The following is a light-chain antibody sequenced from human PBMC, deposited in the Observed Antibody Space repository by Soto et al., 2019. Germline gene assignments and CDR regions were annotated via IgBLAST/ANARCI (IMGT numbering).Light chain of an antibody. Sequence: DTQMTQSPSAVSASVGDRVTITCRASRDITNYVAWFQQKPGQVPKRLIYAASSLHRGVPSRFSGSGSGTEFTLTISSLQPEDFATYYCLQHNTYPHTFGQGTKLEIK. J-gene: IGKJ2*01. CDR1: RDITNY. CDR3: LQHNTYPHT. CDR2: AAS. V-gene: IGKV1-17*03.